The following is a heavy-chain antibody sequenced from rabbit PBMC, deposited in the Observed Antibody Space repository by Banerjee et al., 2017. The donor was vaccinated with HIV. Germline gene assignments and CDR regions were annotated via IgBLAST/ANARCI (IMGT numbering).Heavy chain of an antibody. V-gene: IGHV1S45*01. CDR2: IYVGSSGST. J-gene: IGHJ4*01. D-gene: IGHD4-2*01. Sequence: QEQLVGSGGGLAQPEGSLTITCTASAFSFSSTYYMCWVRQAPGKGLEWIACIYVGSSGSTYYASWAKGRFTISKTSSTTVFLQMTSLTAADTATYFCARSYYGGSTDPILFGLWGPGTLVTVS. CDR1: AFSFSSTYY. CDR3: ARSYYGGSTDPILFGL.